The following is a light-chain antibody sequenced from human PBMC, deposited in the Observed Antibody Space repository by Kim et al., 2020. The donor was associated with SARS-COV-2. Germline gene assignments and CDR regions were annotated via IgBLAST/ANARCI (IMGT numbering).Light chain of an antibody. CDR3: SSYTSSSTYV. V-gene: IGLV2-14*01. J-gene: IGLJ1*01. Sequence: QSALTQPASVSGSPGQSITISCNGNSSDVGGYNYVSWYQQHPGKAPKLMIYDVSKRPSGVSNRFSGSKSGNTASLTISGLQAEDEADYYCSSYTSSSTYVFGTGTKVTVL. CDR2: DVS. CDR1: SSDVGGYNY.